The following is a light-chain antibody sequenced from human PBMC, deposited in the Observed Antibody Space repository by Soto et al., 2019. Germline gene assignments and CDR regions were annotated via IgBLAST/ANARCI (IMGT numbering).Light chain of an antibody. CDR2: GAS. CDR1: QSVSSSY. J-gene: IGKJ5*01. V-gene: IGKV3-20*01. Sequence: EIVLTQSPGTLSLSPGERATLACRASQSVSSSYSAWYQQTPGQAPRLLIYGASSRATGIPDRFSGSGSGTDFTLTISRLEPEDFAVYYCQQYDSSAEITFGQGTRLEIK. CDR3: QQYDSSAEIT.